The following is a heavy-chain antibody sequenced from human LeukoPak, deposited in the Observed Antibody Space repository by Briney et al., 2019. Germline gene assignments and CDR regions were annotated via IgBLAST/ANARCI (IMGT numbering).Heavy chain of an antibody. Sequence: GESLKISCKGSGYSFTSYWISWVRQMPGKGLEWMGIIYPGDSDTRYSPSFQGQVTISADKSISTAYLQWSSLKASDTAMYYCARRRYGSSGSTNYFDYWGQGTLVTVSS. V-gene: IGHV5-51*01. CDR1: GYSFTSYW. J-gene: IGHJ4*02. D-gene: IGHD3-22*01. CDR2: IYPGDSDT. CDR3: ARRRYGSSGSTNYFDY.